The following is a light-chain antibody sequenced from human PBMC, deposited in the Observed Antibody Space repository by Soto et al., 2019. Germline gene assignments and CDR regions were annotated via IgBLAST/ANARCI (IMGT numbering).Light chain of an antibody. Sequence: QSVLTQPPSASGTPGQRVTISCSGSSFNIGRNPVNWYQQHPDKAPKLLISEVNNLPSGVSHRFSGSKSGNTASLTISGLQPADEADYYCSSYTTSGTYVLFGGGTKLTVL. CDR1: SFNIGRNP. CDR2: EVN. V-gene: IGLV2-14*01. J-gene: IGLJ3*02. CDR3: SSYTTSGTYVL.